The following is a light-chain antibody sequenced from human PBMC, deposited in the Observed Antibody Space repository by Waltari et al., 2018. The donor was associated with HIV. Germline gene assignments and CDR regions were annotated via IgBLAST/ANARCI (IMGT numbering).Light chain of an antibody. CDR2: KDT. CDR3: QSSDDSRPWI. V-gene: IGLV3-25*03. CDR1: VFAKHY. J-gene: IGLJ2*01. Sequence: YELTQPPSMSVSPGQTAKITCSGDVFAKHYAYWYQQKPGQAPVLVMSKDTQRPSEIPERFSGSSSGTTVTLTISGVQAEDEADYHCQSSDDSRPWIFGGGTKMTVL.